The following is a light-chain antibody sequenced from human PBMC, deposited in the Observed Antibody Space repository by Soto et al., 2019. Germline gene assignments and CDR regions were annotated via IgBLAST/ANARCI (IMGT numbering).Light chain of an antibody. CDR3: KQYNNWHRK. CDR1: QSVSSN. Sequence: EIVMTQSPATLSVSPGERATLSCRASQSVSSNLAWYQQKPGQDPRLLIYRASTRATGIPARFSGSGSGKESNIKIRSLQSEDFEVYYCKQYNNWHRKFGQGNKVDIK. CDR2: RAS. V-gene: IGKV3-15*01. J-gene: IGKJ1*01.